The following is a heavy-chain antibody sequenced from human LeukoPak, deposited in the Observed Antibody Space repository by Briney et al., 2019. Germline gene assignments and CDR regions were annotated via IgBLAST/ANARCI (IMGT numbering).Heavy chain of an antibody. CDR2: ISSSSSTI. D-gene: IGHD1-26*01. CDR3: ARSEIAVGGVGATFPRDFDY. Sequence: PGGSLRLSCAASGFTFSSYSMNWVRQAPGKGLEWVSYISSSSSTIYYADSVKGRFTISRDNAKNSLYLQMNSLRAEDTAVYYCARSEIAVGGVGATFPRDFDYWGQGTLVTVSS. CDR1: GFTFSSYS. V-gene: IGHV3-48*04. J-gene: IGHJ4*02.